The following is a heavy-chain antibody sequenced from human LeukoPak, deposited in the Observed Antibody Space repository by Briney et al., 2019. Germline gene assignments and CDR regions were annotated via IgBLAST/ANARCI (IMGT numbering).Heavy chain of an antibody. CDR1: GGSINSGSYY. V-gene: IGHV4-61*02. CDR3: ARERSLSSDY. J-gene: IGHJ4*02. CDR2: IYTSGST. Sequence: SQTLSLTCTVSGGSINSGSYYWHWIRQPAGTGLEWIGRIYTSGSTNYNPSLKSRVTMSVDTSKNQFSLKLTSVTAADTAVYYCARERSLSSDYWGQGILVTVSP. D-gene: IGHD5-24*01.